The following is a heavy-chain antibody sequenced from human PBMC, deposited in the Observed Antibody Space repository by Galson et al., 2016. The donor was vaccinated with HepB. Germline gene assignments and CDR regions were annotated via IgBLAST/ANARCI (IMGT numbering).Heavy chain of an antibody. V-gene: IGHV3-23*01. J-gene: IGHJ4*02. CDR2: LTGNSAST. D-gene: IGHD1-26*01. Sequence: SLRLSCATSGFTFGDFAMTWFRQAPGKGLEWVSTLTGNSASTSYADSVRGRFNVSRDDSTNTLYLQMNNLRAEDTALYYCAKRPRGYIGGWCDSWGQGTLVAVAS. CDR1: GFTFGDFA. CDR3: AKRPRGYIGGWCDS.